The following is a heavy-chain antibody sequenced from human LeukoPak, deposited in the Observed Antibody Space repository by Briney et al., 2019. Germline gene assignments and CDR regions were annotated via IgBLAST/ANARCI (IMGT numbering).Heavy chain of an antibody. CDR2: IKQDGSEK. V-gene: IGHV3-7*01. Sequence: PGGSPRLSCAASGFTFSSYWMSWVRQAPGKGLEWVANIKQDGSEKYYVDSVKGRFTISRDNAKNSLYLQMNSLRAEDTAVYYCARDPGVDDFWSGYYRSPGYYFDYWGQGTLVTVSS. D-gene: IGHD3-3*01. CDR3: ARDPGVDDFWSGYYRSPGYYFDY. CDR1: GFTFSSYW. J-gene: IGHJ4*02.